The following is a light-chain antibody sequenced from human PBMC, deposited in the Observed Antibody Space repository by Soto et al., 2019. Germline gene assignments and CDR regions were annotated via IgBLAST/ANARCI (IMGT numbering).Light chain of an antibody. CDR3: QQSYSRVT. CDR1: QSISSW. CDR2: AAS. V-gene: IGKV1-39*01. J-gene: IGKJ1*01. Sequence: DIQMTQSPSTLSASVGDRVTITCRASQSISSWLAWYPQKPGKAPKLLIYAASRLQSGVPSRFSGSRSGTDFTLTISSLQPEDFATYYCQQSYSRVTFGQGTKVDIK.